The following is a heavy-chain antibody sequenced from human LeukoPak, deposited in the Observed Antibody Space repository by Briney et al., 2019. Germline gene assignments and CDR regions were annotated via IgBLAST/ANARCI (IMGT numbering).Heavy chain of an antibody. CDR1: GFTFSSYG. J-gene: IGHJ4*02. D-gene: IGHD3-9*01. CDR2: ISYDGSNK. V-gene: IGHV3-30*18. Sequence: GGSLRLSCAASGFTFSSYGMHWVRQAPGKGLEWVAVISYDGSNKYYADSVKGRFTISRDNSKNTLYLQMNSLRAEDTAVYYCAKDWYDILTGYLFGYWGQGTLVTVSS. CDR3: AKDWYDILTGYLFGY.